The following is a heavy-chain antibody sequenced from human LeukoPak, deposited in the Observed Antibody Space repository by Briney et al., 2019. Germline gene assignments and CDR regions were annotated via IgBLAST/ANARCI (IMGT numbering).Heavy chain of an antibody. Sequence: GASVTVSFKASGCTFISYAISWVRQAPGQGLEWMGGIIPIFGTANYAQKFQGRVTITTDESTSTAYMELSSLRSEDTAVYYCARGDGYNPVDYWGQGTLVTVSS. CDR2: IIPIFGTA. V-gene: IGHV1-69*05. J-gene: IGHJ4*02. CDR1: GCTFISYA. D-gene: IGHD5-24*01. CDR3: ARGDGYNPVDY.